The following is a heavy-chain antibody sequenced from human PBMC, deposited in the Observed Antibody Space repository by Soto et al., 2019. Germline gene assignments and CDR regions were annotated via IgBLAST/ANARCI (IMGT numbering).Heavy chain of an antibody. J-gene: IGHJ3*02. Sequence: SQTLSLTCAISGDSVSSNSSAWNWIRHSPSRGLELLGRTYYRSKWYNDYAVSVKSRISINTDTSKNQFSLQLNSVTPEDTAVYYCASDRPSENYWVDAYDIWGQGTMVTVSS. V-gene: IGHV6-1*01. CDR3: ASDRPSENYWVDAYDI. D-gene: IGHD1-26*01. CDR2: TYYRSKWYN. CDR1: GDSVSSNSSA.